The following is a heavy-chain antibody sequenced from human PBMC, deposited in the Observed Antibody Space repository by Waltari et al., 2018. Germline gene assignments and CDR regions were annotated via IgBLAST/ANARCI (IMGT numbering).Heavy chain of an antibody. CDR2: MNPNSGNT. V-gene: IGHV1-8*01. J-gene: IGHJ4*02. D-gene: IGHD3-16*01. CDR1: GGSFSGYY. Sequence: QVQLQQWGAGLLKPSETLSLTCAVYGGSFSGYYWSWIRQPPGKGLEWMGWMNPNSGNTGYAQKFQGRVTITRNTSISTAYMELSSLRSEDTAVYYCARRGGFRRFTRLDYWGQGTLVTVSS. CDR3: ARRGGFRRFTRLDY.